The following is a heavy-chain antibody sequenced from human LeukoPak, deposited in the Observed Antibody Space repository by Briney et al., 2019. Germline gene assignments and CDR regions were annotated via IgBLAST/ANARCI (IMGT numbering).Heavy chain of an antibody. V-gene: IGHV3-15*01. Sequence: GGSLRLSCTASGFTFTNAWMTWVRQAPGKGLVWVGRIKSASDGGTTDYSAPVEGRFTISRDDSKNTLYLQMDSLNSEDSAVYYCTTEYYYDSSGSLFYFDYWGQGSLVTVSS. CDR1: GFTFTNAW. D-gene: IGHD3-22*01. CDR2: IKSASDGGTT. CDR3: TTEYYYDSSGSLFYFDY. J-gene: IGHJ4*02.